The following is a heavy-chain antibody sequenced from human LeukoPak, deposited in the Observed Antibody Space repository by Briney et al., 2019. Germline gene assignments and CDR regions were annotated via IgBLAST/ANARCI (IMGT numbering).Heavy chain of an antibody. CDR2: FDPEVGET. Sequence: ASVKVSCKVSGYTLTELSMHWVRQAPGKGLEWMGGFDPEVGETIYAQKFQGRVTITEDTSTDTAYMELSSLRSEDTAVYYCASCPYDYVWGSYRSWVYWGQGTLVTVSS. CDR3: ASCPYDYVWGSYRSWVY. V-gene: IGHV1-24*01. D-gene: IGHD3-16*02. CDR1: GYTLTELS. J-gene: IGHJ4*02.